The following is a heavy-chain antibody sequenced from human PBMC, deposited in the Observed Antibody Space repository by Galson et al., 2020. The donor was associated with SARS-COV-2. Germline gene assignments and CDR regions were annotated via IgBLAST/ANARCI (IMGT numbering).Heavy chain of an antibody. Sequence: GGSLRLSCAASGFTFSSYWIHWVRQAPGKGLVWVSRINSDGSSTSYADSVKGRFTISRDNAKNTLYLQMNSLRAEDTAVYYCAREDSSGWYYYYCMDVWGQVTTVIVSS. J-gene: IGHJ6*02. CDR1: GFTFSSYW. CDR3: AREDSSGWYYYYCMDV. CDR2: INSDGSST. V-gene: IGHV3-74*01. D-gene: IGHD6-19*01.